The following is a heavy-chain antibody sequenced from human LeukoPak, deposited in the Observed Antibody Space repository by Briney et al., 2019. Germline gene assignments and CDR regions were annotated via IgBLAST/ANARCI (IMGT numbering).Heavy chain of an antibody. J-gene: IGHJ4*02. CDR1: GFTFSSYA. Sequence: PGGSLRLSCAASGFTFSSYAMSLVRRAPGKGLEWVSAISGSGGSTYYADSVKGRFTISRDNSKNTLYLQMNSLRAEDTAVYYCAKGGVIQLWLVGDLYYFDYWGQGTLVTVSS. D-gene: IGHD5-18*01. V-gene: IGHV3-23*01. CDR2: ISGSGGST. CDR3: AKGGVIQLWLVGDLYYFDY.